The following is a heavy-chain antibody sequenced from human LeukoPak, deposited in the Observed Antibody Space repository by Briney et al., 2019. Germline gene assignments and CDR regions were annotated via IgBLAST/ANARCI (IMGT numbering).Heavy chain of an antibody. CDR3: AGTYYYDSSGYYYDSAFDI. CDR1: GFTFSSYS. V-gene: IGHV3-21*04. CDR2: ISSSSSYI. J-gene: IGHJ3*02. D-gene: IGHD3-22*01. Sequence: GGSLRLSCAASGFTFSSYSMNWVRQAPGKGLEWVSSISSSSSYIYYADSVKGRFTISRDNAKNSLYLQMNSLRAEDTAVYYCAGTYYYDSSGYYYDSAFDIWGQGTMVTVSS.